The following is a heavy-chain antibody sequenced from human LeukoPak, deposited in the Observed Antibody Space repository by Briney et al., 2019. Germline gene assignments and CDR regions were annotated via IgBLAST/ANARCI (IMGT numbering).Heavy chain of an antibody. J-gene: IGHJ5*02. V-gene: IGHV4-59*01. CDR1: GGSISSYF. CDR2: ISYSGST. CDR3: ARSSGGNWNQGWFDP. Sequence: SETLSLTCTVSGGSISSYFWSWIRQPPGKGLEWIGFISYSGSTNYNPSLKSRVTISVHTSKNQFSLKLTSVTIADTAVYYCARSSGGNWNQGWFDPWGQGTPVTVSS. D-gene: IGHD2-15*01.